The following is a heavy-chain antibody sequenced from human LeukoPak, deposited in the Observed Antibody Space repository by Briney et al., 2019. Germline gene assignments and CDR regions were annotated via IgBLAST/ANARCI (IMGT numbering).Heavy chain of an antibody. CDR3: ARHYYDSSGYYYQDY. D-gene: IGHD3-22*01. V-gene: IGHV4-59*08. J-gene: IGHJ4*02. CDR2: IYYSGST. Sequence: PSETLSLTCSVSGGSISSYYWSWIRQPPGKGLEWIGYIYYSGSTNYNPSLKSRVTISVDTSKTQFSLKLSSVTAADTAVYYCARHYYDSSGYYYQDYWGQGALVTVSS. CDR1: GGSISSYY.